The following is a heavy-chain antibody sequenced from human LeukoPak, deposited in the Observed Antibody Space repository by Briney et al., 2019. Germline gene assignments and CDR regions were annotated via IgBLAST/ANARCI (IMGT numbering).Heavy chain of an antibody. CDR2: ISSSSSYI. Sequence: GGSLRLSCAASGFTFSSYSMNWVRQAPGKGLEWVSSISSSSSYIYYAGSVKGRFTFSRDNAKNSLYLQMNSLRAEDTAVYYCARDALRDYYNSDYWGQGTLVTVSS. CDR3: ARDALRDYYNSDY. V-gene: IGHV3-21*01. D-gene: IGHD5-24*01. CDR1: GFTFSSYS. J-gene: IGHJ4*02.